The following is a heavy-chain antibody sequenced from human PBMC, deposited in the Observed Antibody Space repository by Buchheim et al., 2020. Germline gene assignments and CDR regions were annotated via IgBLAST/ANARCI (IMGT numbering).Heavy chain of an antibody. CDR1: GGTFSSYA. D-gene: IGHD1-26*01. CDR2: IIPILGIA. V-gene: IGHV1-69*04. CDR3: SVGATRQEDY. Sequence: QVQLVQSGAEVKKPGSSVNFSCKASGGTFSSYAISWVRQAPGQGLEWMGRIIPILGIANYAPTFQGRVTITADKSTNTTLMELGSLGAEDTAVYYCSVGATRQEDYWGQGTL. J-gene: IGHJ4*02.